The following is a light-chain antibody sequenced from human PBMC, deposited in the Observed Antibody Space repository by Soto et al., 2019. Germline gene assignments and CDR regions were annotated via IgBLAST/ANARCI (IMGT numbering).Light chain of an antibody. CDR1: QIVYGRQ. V-gene: IGKV3-11*01. Sequence: EIVLTQSPGTLPLSPGERAALSCRAIQIVYGRQLAWYQHKPGQAPRRLIYDASNRATGIPARFSGSGSGTDFTLTISSREPEDVAVYNCQYRSNWSPGTFGQGTRLEVK. J-gene: IGKJ5*01. CDR2: DAS. CDR3: QYRSNWSPGT.